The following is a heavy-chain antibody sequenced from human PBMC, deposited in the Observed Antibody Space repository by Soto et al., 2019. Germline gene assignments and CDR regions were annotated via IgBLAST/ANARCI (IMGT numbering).Heavy chain of an antibody. D-gene: IGHD3-10*01. Sequence: SETLSLTCTVSGGSISSYYWSWIRQPPGKGLEWIGYIYYSGSTNYNPSLKSRVTISVDTSKNQFSLKLSSVTAADTAVYYCARLWFGELLRYFDYWGQGTLVTVSS. CDR2: IYYSGST. V-gene: IGHV4-59*08. CDR1: GGSISSYY. J-gene: IGHJ4*02. CDR3: ARLWFGELLRYFDY.